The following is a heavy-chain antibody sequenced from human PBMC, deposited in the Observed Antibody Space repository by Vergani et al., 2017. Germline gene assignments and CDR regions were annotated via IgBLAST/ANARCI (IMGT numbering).Heavy chain of an antibody. Sequence: QITLRESGPPLVKPTQTLTLTCTFSGFSLTTGGEGVGWIRQPPGRALEWLAFVYWNDDERYSPSLKSRVTITKDTSKNEVILTMATMDPVDTATYYCVHRLGYFDWDGAFDVWX. CDR3: VHRLGYFDWDGAFDV. CDR2: VYWNDDE. CDR1: GFSLTTGGEG. V-gene: IGHV2-5*01. J-gene: IGHJ3*01. D-gene: IGHD3-9*01.